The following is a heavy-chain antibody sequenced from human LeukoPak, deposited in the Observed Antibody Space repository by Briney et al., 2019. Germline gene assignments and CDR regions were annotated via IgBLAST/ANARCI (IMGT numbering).Heavy chain of an antibody. CDR2: IWYDGNNK. V-gene: IGHV3-33*01. Sequence: PGGSLRLSCAASGFTFSSNDMHWVRQAPGKGLEWAAVIWYDGNNKYYADSVKGRFTISRDNSKNTLFLQMNSLRAEDTAVYYCATDAGHWFDPWGQGTLVTVSS. CDR3: ATDAGHWFDP. J-gene: IGHJ5*02. CDR1: GFTFSSND.